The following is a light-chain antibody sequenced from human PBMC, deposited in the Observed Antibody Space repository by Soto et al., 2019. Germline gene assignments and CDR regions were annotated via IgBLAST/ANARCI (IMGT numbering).Light chain of an antibody. CDR3: QQLHRYLIH. J-gene: IGKJ3*01. CDR2: AAS. V-gene: IGKV1-9*01. CDR1: QGISSY. Sequence: IQLTQSPSSLSASVGDRVTITCRASQGISSYLAWYQQKPGKAPKLLIYAASTLQSGVPSRFSGSGSGTDFSLTISSLQPEDFATYYCQQLHRYLIHFGPGTKVHIK.